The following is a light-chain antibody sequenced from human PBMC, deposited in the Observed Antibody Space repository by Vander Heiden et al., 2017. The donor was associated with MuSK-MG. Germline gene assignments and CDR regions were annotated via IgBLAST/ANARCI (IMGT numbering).Light chain of an antibody. J-gene: IGKJ4*01. CDR1: QSVDTY. CDR3: QQCDYGAPT. Sequence: EIVLTQSPATLSLSPGERATLSCRASQSVDTYLAWFQQTPGQAPRLLIYDASTRASGTPARFSGRGSGTDFTLTISSLEPEDFAVFYCQQCDYGAPTFGGGTKVE. V-gene: IGKV3-11*01. CDR2: DAS.